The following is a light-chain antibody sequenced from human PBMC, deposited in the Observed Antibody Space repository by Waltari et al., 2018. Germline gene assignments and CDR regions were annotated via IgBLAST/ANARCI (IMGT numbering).Light chain of an antibody. CDR3: QQYYDYPIN. J-gene: IGKJ5*01. CDR1: QNLNTF. V-gene: IGKV1-5*01. CDR2: DAS. Sequence: DIQMTQSPSTVSASLGDRVTITCRASQNLNTFLSWYQQKPGAVPKLLIYDASTLERGVPSRFSGSGSGTYFTLTISGLQPEDFATYYCQQYYDYPINFGQGTRL.